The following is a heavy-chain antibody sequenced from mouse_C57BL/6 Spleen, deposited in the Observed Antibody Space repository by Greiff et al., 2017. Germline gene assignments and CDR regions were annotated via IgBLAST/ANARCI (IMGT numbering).Heavy chain of an antibody. V-gene: IGHV1-80*01. CDR2: IYPGDGDT. Sequence: VMLVESGAELVKPGASVKISCKASGYAFSSYWMNWVKQRPGKGLEWIGQIYPGDGDTNYNGKFKGKATLTADKSSSTAYMQLSSLTSEDSAVYFCARSYGSSSYYFDYWGQGTTLTVSS. CDR1: GYAFSSYW. D-gene: IGHD1-1*01. CDR3: ARSYGSSSYYFDY. J-gene: IGHJ2*01.